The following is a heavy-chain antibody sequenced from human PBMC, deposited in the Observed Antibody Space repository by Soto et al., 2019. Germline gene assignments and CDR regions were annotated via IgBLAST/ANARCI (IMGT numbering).Heavy chain of an antibody. V-gene: IGHV4-34*01. Sequence: SETLSLTCAVYGGSFSGYDWTWIRQPPGTGLEWIGEINHSGSTNYNPSLKSRVTISVDTSKNQFSLKLTSVTAADTAVYYCARVAQEFWFDPWGQGTLVTVSS. J-gene: IGHJ5*02. CDR1: GGSFSGYD. CDR2: INHSGST. CDR3: ARVAQEFWFDP.